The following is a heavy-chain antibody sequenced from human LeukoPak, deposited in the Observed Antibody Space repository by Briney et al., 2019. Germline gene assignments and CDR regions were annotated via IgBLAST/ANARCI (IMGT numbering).Heavy chain of an antibody. CDR3: ACRDLSSTWSFP. J-gene: IGHJ5*02. CDR2: FYPGDSRV. Sequence: GESLKISCQGLGYSFTSYWIGWVRQMPGKGMEWMGVFYPGDSRVRYNPSFQGQVTISVDKSTRTAYLQWVSLKASDTAMYYCACRDLSSTWSFPWGQGTLVTVSS. CDR1: GYSFTSYW. V-gene: IGHV5-51*01. D-gene: IGHD6-13*01.